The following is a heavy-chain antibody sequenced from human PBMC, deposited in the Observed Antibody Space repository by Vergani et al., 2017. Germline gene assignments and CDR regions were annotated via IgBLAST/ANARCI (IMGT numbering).Heavy chain of an antibody. D-gene: IGHD4-17*01. CDR3: ARGGDYQGWYVDL. CDR2: ISSSSSYI. CDR1: GFTFSSYS. Sequence: EVQLVESGGGLVKPGGSLRLSCAASGFTFSSYSMNWVRQAPGKGLEWVSSISSSSSYIYYADSVKGRFTISRDNAKNSLYLQMNSLRAEDTAVYYCARGGDYQGWYVDLWGRGTLVTFSS. J-gene: IGHJ2*01. V-gene: IGHV3-21*01.